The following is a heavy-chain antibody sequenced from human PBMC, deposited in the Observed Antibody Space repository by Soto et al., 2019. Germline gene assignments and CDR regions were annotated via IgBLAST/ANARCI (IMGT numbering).Heavy chain of an antibody. CDR3: TRAASTADKPLYFYYDMAV. CDR1: GFTFSDYT. Sequence: EEQLVESGGGLIKPGGSLRLSCVVSGFTFSDYTLNWVRQAPGRGLEWVSSISTTSSDIYYADSVKGRFTISRDNAKNSLDLQMDSLTAADTAVYYCTRAASTADKPLYFYYDMAVTGKGTTVTVSS. J-gene: IGHJ6*03. V-gene: IGHV3-21*01. D-gene: IGHD2-15*01. CDR2: ISTTSSDI.